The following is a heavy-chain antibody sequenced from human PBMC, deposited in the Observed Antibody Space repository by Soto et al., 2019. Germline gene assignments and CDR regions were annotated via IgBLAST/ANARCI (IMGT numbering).Heavy chain of an antibody. D-gene: IGHD3-10*01. Sequence: SETLSLTCTVSGGSISGGGHYWSWIRQHPGKGLEWIGYIYDSGSTYYNPSLKSGIIISIDTSKNQFSLKLNSVTAADTAVYYCAGVEKGSGDFYYFMDVWGRGTTVTVSS. V-gene: IGHV4-31*03. J-gene: IGHJ6*03. CDR2: IYDSGST. CDR1: GGSISGGGHY. CDR3: AGVEKGSGDFYYFMDV.